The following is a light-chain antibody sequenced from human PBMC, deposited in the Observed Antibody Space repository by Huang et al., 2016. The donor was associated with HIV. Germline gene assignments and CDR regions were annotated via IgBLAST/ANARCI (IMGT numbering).Light chain of an antibody. J-gene: IGKJ3*01. CDR3: QQYNNYPYT. V-gene: IGKV1-5*03. CDR2: KAS. Sequence: DIQMTQSPSTLSASVGDRVTITCRTSKNIFSWLAWYQQKPGKAPNLLIYKASSLETGVPSRFSGSGSATEFTLTISSLQPDDFATYYCQQYNNYPYTFGPGTKVDIK. CDR1: KNIFSW.